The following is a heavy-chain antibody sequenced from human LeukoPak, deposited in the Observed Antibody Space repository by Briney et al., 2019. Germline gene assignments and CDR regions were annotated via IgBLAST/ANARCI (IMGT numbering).Heavy chain of an antibody. J-gene: IGHJ5*02. V-gene: IGHV4-59*11. D-gene: IGHD6-6*01. Sequence: SETLSLTCTVSGGSISSHYWSWIRQPPGKGLEWIGYIYYSGSTNYNPSLKSRVTISVDTSKNQFSLKLSSVTAADTAVYYCARRRPLNWFDPWGQGTLVTVSS. CDR3: ARRRPLNWFDP. CDR2: IYYSGST. CDR1: GGSISSHY.